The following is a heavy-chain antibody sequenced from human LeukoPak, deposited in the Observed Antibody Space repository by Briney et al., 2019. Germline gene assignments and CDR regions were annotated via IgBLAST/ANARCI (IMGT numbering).Heavy chain of an antibody. CDR1: GFTFNNYA. V-gene: IGHV3-23*01. CDR2: ISGSGGNT. Sequence: AGGSLRLSCAASGFTFNNYAMSWVRQAPGKGLEWVSSISGSGGNTYYADSVKGRFTISRDNSKNTLYLQMNSLRAADTAVYYCAKQGFGTMIVVVGDFDYWGQGTLVTVSS. D-gene: IGHD3-22*01. J-gene: IGHJ4*02. CDR3: AKQGFGTMIVVVGDFDY.